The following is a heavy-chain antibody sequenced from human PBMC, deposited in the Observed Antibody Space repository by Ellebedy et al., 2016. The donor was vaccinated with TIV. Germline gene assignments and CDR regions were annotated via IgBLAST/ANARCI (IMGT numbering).Heavy chain of an antibody. J-gene: IGHJ5*02. V-gene: IGHV3-7*01. D-gene: IGHD4-17*01. CDR3: ARRGSYGDYAVHINNFFDR. Sequence: GGSLRLSCAASGFSFRSYWMSWVRQAPGKGLEWVANIYQDGGVQYYVDSVKGRFTISRDNADNSLFLQMNSLRAADTAVYYCARRGSYGDYAVHINNFFDRWGQGTLVTVSS. CDR2: IYQDGGVQ. CDR1: GFSFRSYW.